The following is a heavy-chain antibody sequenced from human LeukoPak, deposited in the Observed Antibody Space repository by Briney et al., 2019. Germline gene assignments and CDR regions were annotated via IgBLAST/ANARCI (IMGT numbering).Heavy chain of an antibody. Sequence: GGSLRLSCAASGFTLSRYSMNWVRQAPGKGLEWVSSISTSSSYIYYADSVKGRFTISRDNAKNSLYLQMNSLRAGDTAVYYCARVRKYSGYYSWYFDLWGRGTLVTVSS. CDR3: ARVRKYSGYYSWYFDL. CDR2: ISTSSSYI. V-gene: IGHV3-21*01. J-gene: IGHJ2*01. D-gene: IGHD5-12*01. CDR1: GFTLSRYS.